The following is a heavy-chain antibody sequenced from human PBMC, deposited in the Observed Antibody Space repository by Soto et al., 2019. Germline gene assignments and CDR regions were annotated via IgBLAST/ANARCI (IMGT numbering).Heavy chain of an antibody. CDR2: IIPLLGIA. V-gene: IGHV1-69*02. J-gene: IGHJ3*02. D-gene: IGHD2-21*01. CDR3: TIGSWSGEVFDI. Sequence: QVQLVQSGAEVKKPGSSLKVSCKDSGGTFSTYSMFWVRQAPGQGLEWMGRIIPLLGIANYEQKFQGRVTITADKSTSTAYMELDSLRSEDTALYYCTIGSWSGEVFDIWGQGTMVTVSS. CDR1: GGTFSTYS.